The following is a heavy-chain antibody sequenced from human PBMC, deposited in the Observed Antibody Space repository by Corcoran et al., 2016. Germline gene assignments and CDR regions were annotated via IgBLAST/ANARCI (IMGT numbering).Heavy chain of an antibody. J-gene: IGHJ5*02. CDR1: GFPFSSYG. CDR3: AKDSRYNYDYVWGSYLPGDDP. Sequence: QVQLVESGGGVVQPGRSLRLSCAASGFPFSSYGMHWVRQAPGKGLEWVAVISYDGSNKYYADSVKGRFTISRDNSKNTLYLQMNSLRAEDTAVYYCAKDSRYNYDYVWGSYLPGDDPWGQGTVVTVSS. CDR2: ISYDGSNK. D-gene: IGHD3-16*02. V-gene: IGHV3-30*18.